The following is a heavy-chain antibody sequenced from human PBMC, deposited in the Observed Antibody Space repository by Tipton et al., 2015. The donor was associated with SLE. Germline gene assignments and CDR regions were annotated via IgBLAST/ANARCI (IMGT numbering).Heavy chain of an antibody. J-gene: IGHJ4*02. CDR1: GGSISSYY. D-gene: IGHD2-15*01. CDR3: ARGVVVVAATQADY. CDR2: IYTSGST. Sequence: TLSLTCTVSGGSISSYYWSWIRQPPGKGLEWIGYIYTSGSTNYNPSLTSRVTISVDTSKNQFSLKLSSVTAADTAVYYCARGVVVVAATQADYWGQGTLVTVSS. V-gene: IGHV4-4*08.